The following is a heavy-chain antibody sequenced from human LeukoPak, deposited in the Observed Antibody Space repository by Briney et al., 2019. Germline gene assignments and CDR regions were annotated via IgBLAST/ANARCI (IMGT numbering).Heavy chain of an antibody. J-gene: IGHJ4*02. D-gene: IGHD3-10*01. CDR2: ISAYNGNT. CDR1: GYTFSSYG. CDR3: ARDSPDGSGTYYNDSPDY. Sequence: GASVKVSCKASGYTFSSYGISWVRQAPGQGLEWMGWISAYNGNTNYRQKPQDRVTMTTDTSTSTAYMDLRSLRSDDTAIYYCARDSPDGSGTYYNDSPDYWGQGTLVTVSS. V-gene: IGHV1-18*01.